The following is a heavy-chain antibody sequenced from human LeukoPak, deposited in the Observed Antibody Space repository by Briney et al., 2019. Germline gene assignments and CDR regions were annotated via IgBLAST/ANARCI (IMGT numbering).Heavy chain of an antibody. Sequence: ASVKVSCKASGYTFTDYYMHWVQQAPGKGLEWMGRVDPEDGETIYAEKFQGRVTITADTSTDTAYMELSSLRSEDTAVYYCAAVGVTPGTYYYYYGMDVWGQGTTDTVSS. V-gene: IGHV1-69-2*01. CDR1: GYTFTDYY. D-gene: IGHD2-21*02. CDR2: VDPEDGET. CDR3: AAVGVTPGTYYYYYGMDV. J-gene: IGHJ6*02.